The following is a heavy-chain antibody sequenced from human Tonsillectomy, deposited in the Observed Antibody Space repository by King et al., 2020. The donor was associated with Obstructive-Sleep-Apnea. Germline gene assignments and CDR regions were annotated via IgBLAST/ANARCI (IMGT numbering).Heavy chain of an antibody. V-gene: IGHV1-46*01. J-gene: IGHJ4*02. CDR3: ARGCLVAASFDY. CDR2: INPNGGST. Sequence: QLVQSGAEVKEPGASVKVSCKASGYTFTNYYMHWVRQAPGQGLEWMGMINPNGGSTRCAQKLQGRVTMTRDTSTSTVYMELSSLRSEDTAEYYCARGCLVAASFDYWGQGNLVTVSS. D-gene: IGHD2-15*01. CDR1: GYTFTNYY.